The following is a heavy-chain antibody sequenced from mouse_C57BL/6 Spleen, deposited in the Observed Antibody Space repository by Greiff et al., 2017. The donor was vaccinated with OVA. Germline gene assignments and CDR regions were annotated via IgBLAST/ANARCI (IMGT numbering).Heavy chain of an antibody. D-gene: IGHD1-1*01. CDR2: IYPGNGDT. CDR1: GYSFTSYN. J-gene: IGHJ4*01. CDR3: ASEGDYYGSSNYAMDY. Sequence: QVQLKESGAELVRPGASVKMSCKASGYSFTSYNMHWVQQTPRQGLEWIGAIYPGNGDTSYNQKFKGKATLPVATSSSTAYMQLSSLTSEDSAVYFCASEGDYYGSSNYAMDYWGQGTTVTVSS. V-gene: IGHV1-12*01.